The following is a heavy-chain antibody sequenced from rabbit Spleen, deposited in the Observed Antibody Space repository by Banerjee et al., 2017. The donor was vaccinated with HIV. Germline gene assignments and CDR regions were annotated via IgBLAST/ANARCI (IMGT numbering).Heavy chain of an antibody. Sequence: QEQLEESGGGPVNPEGSLALTFKISGLSFTNRDWTCWVCQAPGKGLEWIACIRTGDVKTYYASWAKGRFTISKTSSTTVTLQMTSLTAADTATYFCASDHYGVGVCSLWGQGTLVTVS. V-gene: IGHV1S45*01. J-gene: IGHJ3*01. D-gene: IGHD2-1*01. CDR3: ASDHYGVGVCSL. CDR2: IRTGDVKT. CDR1: GLSFTNRDW.